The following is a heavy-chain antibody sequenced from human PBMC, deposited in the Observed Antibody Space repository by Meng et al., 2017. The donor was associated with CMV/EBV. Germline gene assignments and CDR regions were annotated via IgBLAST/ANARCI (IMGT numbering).Heavy chain of an antibody. CDR3: ARVPNPYDFWSGYSPPFFDY. Sequence: GESLKISCAASGFTFSSSWMSWVRQAPGKGLEWVANIKQDGSEKYYVDSVKGRFTISRDNAKNSLYLQMNSLRAEDTAVYYCARVPNPYDFWSGYSPPFFDYWGQGTLVTVSS. D-gene: IGHD3-3*01. V-gene: IGHV3-7*01. CDR2: IKQDGSEK. CDR1: GFTFSSSW. J-gene: IGHJ4*02.